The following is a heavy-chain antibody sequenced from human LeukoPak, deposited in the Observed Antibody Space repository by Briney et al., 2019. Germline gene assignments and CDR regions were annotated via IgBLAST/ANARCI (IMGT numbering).Heavy chain of an antibody. CDR2: IWYDGSNK. V-gene: IGHV3-33*06. Sequence: GRSLRLSCAASGFTFSSYGMHWVRQAPGKGLEWVAVIWYDGSNKYYADSVKGRFTISRDNPKNTLYLQMNSLRAEDTAVYYCAKVGTDYDFWSGYYRSFYYYYMDVWGKGTTVTVSS. J-gene: IGHJ6*03. D-gene: IGHD3-3*01. CDR3: AKVGTDYDFWSGYYRSFYYYYMDV. CDR1: GFTFSSYG.